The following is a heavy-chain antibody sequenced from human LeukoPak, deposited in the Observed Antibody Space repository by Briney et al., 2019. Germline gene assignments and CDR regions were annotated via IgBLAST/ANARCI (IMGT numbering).Heavy chain of an antibody. CDR3: ARGRPHGNDY. CDR2: IASDGSST. J-gene: IGHJ4*02. D-gene: IGHD4-23*01. CDR1: GFTFSSYW. V-gene: IGHV3-74*01. Sequence: PGGSLRLSCAASGFTFSSYWMNWVRQAQGQGLVWVSRIASDGSSTTYADSVKGRFSISRDNAKNTLYLQMNSLRVEDTAVYYCARGRPHGNDYWGQGTLVTVSS.